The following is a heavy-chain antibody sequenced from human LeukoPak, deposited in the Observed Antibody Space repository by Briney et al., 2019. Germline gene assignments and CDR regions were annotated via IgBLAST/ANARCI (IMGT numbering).Heavy chain of an antibody. J-gene: IGHJ4*02. V-gene: IGHV4-34*04. D-gene: IGHD3-10*01. CDR3: ARGGLQHFYGSGSHDY. CDR1: GGSFRGYY. CDR2: INHSGRT. Sequence: PSDTLSLTCAVYGGSFRGYYWSWIRQPPGKGLEWIGEINHSGRTNNNPSLKSRATISVDTTKNHFSLTLSSVTAAHTARYYFARGGLQHFYGSGSHDYWGQGNLVSVSS.